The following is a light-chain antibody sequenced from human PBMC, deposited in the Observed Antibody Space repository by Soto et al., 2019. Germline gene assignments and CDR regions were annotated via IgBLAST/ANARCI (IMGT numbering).Light chain of an antibody. Sequence: DKVMTPSPAAVSVTPGGRATLSCRASQSISGTLAWYHQKPGQAPRXLIHGASTRAPGFPARFSGRGSGTDFTLTISTLQSEDFAVYYCQQYNDWPWTFGQGTNVDI. V-gene: IGKV3-15*01. CDR3: QQYNDWPWT. CDR1: QSISGT. J-gene: IGKJ1*01. CDR2: GAS.